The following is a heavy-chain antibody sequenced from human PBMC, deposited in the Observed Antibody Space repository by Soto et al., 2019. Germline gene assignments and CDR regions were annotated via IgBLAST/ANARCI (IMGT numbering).Heavy chain of an antibody. V-gene: IGHV1-46*01. Sequence: GASVKVSYKASGYTFTSYFMHWVRQAPGQGLEWMGIINPSGGSTSYAQKFQGRVTMTRDTSTSTVYMELSSLRSEDTAVYYCARQYCSGGRCYTLDYWGQGTLVTVSS. D-gene: IGHD2-15*01. J-gene: IGHJ4*02. CDR3: ARQYCSGGRCYTLDY. CDR2: INPSGGST. CDR1: GYTFTSYF.